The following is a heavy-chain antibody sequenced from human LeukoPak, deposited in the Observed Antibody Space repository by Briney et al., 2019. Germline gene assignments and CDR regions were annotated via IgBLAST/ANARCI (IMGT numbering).Heavy chain of an antibody. CDR2: INPNSGGT. CDR1: GYTFTGSY. V-gene: IGHV1-2*02. Sequence: SVKVSCKASGYTFTGSYIHWVRQAPGQWFECVGWINPNSGGTNYAQKFQGRVTMTRDTSISTAYMELSRLKSDETAVYYCARGGSGSYFSWLDPWGQGTLVTVSS. CDR3: ARGGSGSYFSWLDP. J-gene: IGHJ5*02. D-gene: IGHD3-10*01.